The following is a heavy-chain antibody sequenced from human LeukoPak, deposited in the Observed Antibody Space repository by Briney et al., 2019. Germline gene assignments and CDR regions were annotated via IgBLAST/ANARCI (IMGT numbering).Heavy chain of an antibody. CDR2: INPNSGGT. Sequence: ASVEVSCKASGYTFTGYYMHWVRQAPGQGLEWMGRINPNSGGTNYAQKFQGRVTMTRDTSISTAYMELSRLRSDDTAVYYCARAYCSGGSCLLYNWFDPWGQGTLVTVSS. CDR1: GYTFTGYY. V-gene: IGHV1-2*06. CDR3: ARAYCSGGSCLLYNWFDP. J-gene: IGHJ5*02. D-gene: IGHD2-15*01.